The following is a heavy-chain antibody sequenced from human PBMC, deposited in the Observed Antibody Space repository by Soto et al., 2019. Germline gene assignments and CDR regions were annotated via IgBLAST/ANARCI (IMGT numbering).Heavy chain of an antibody. Sequence: QVQLVQSGAEVKKPGASVKVSCKASGYTFTSYYMHWVRQAPGQGLEWMGIINPSGGSTSYAQKFQGRVTMTRDTSTSTVYMELSSLRSEDTAVYYCAREKLFSSSWGFYGMDVWGQGTTVTVSS. D-gene: IGHD6-13*01. CDR2: INPSGGST. CDR1: GYTFTSYY. V-gene: IGHV1-46*01. CDR3: AREKLFSSSWGFYGMDV. J-gene: IGHJ6*02.